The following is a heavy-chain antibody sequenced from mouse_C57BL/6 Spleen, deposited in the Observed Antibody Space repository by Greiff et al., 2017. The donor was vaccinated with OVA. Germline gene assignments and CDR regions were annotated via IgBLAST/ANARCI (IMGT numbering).Heavy chain of an antibody. CDR1: GYTFTSYW. D-gene: IGHD1-1*01. V-gene: IGHV1-69*01. J-gene: IGHJ1*03. CDR3: ARGSNYGYFDV. CDR2: IDPSDSYT. Sequence: QVQLQQPGAELVMPGASVKLSCKASGYTFTSYWMHWVKQRPGQGLEWIGEIDPSDSYTNYNQKFKGKSTLTVDKSFSTAYMQLSSLTSEDSAVYYCARGSNYGYFDVWGTGTTVTVSS.